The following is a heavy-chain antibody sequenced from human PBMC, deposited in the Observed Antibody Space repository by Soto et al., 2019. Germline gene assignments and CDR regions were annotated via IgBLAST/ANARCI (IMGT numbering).Heavy chain of an antibody. CDR2: SYYSGST. CDR3: AIHRGYCSGCSCYSSYYYGMDV. Sequence: QVQLQESGPGLVKPSETLSLTCTVSGGSISSYYWSWIRQPPGTGLEWIGYSYYSGSTNYNTSLKSRVTISVDTSKNQFALKLSAATDADTAVYYCAIHRGYCSGCSCYSSYYYGMDVWGQGTTVTVSS. V-gene: IGHV4-59*08. D-gene: IGHD2-15*01. CDR1: GGSISSYY. J-gene: IGHJ6*02.